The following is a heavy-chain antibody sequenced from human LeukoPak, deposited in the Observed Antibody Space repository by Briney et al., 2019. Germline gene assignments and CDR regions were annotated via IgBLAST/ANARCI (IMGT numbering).Heavy chain of an antibody. D-gene: IGHD3-3*01. CDR1: GGSFSGYY. Sequence: TSETLSLTCAVYGGSFSGYYWSWIRQPPGKGLEWIGEINHSGSTNYNPSLKSRVTISVDTSKNQFSLKLSSVTAADTAVYYCARVASTIFGVVIIRWFDPWGQGTLVTVSS. CDR3: ARVASTIFGVVIIRWFDP. CDR2: INHSGST. V-gene: IGHV4-34*01. J-gene: IGHJ5*02.